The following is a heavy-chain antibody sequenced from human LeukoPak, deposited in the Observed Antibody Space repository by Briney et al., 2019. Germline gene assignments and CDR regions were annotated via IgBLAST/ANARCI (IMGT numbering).Heavy chain of an antibody. J-gene: IGHJ5*02. CDR2: IRYDGSNK. V-gene: IGHV3-30*02. Sequence: GGSLRLSCAASGFTFSSYGMHWVRQAPGKGLEWVAFIRYDGSNKYYADSVKGRFTISRDNSKNTLYLQMNSLRAEDTAVYYCARVPPNCTGDRCYSGWFDPWGQGTLVIVSS. CDR3: ARVPPNCTGDRCYSGWFDP. D-gene: IGHD2-15*01. CDR1: GFTFSSYG.